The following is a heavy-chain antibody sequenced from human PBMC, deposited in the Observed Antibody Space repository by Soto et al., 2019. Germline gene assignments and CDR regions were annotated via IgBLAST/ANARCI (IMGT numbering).Heavy chain of an antibody. CDR1: GLTFSTYW. CDR3: ARGPSYSDSYFDH. Sequence: PGGSLRLSCAASGLTFSTYWMNWVRQAPGKGLVWVSLINPDGRTTTYADSVEGRFTISRDNSKNTVYLQMNSLRLEDTAVYYYARGPSYSDSYFDHWGQGTLVTVSS. CDR2: INPDGRTT. D-gene: IGHD4-17*01. J-gene: IGHJ4*02. V-gene: IGHV3-74*01.